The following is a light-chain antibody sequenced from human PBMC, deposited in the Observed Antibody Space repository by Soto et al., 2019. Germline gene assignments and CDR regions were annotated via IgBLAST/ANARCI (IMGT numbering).Light chain of an antibody. Sequence: QSALTQPASVSGSPGQSITISCTGTSSDVGGYKYVSWYQQYPGKAPKLIIYDVTYRPSGVSNRFSGSKSDNTASLTISGLRADDEADYYCGSYTSSSTPYVFGTGTKAPS. V-gene: IGLV2-14*01. CDR3: GSYTSSSTPYV. CDR2: DVT. CDR1: SSDVGGYKY. J-gene: IGLJ1*01.